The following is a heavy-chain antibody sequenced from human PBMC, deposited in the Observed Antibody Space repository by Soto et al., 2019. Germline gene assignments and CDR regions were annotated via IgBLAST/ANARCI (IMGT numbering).Heavy chain of an antibody. V-gene: IGHV1-3*01. Sequence: QVQLEQSGAEVKKPGASVKVSCKTSGYTFTSYTLHWVRQAPGQGLEWMGWINAGNGREKYSQRLQDGVGLSTYKSAAPAQRELRSPRSEDTALYFWARGGGWVGEASFDSWGQGTLVTVSS. CDR3: ARGGGWVGEASFDS. CDR1: GYTFTSYT. CDR2: INAGNGRE. J-gene: IGHJ4*02. D-gene: IGHD3-10*01.